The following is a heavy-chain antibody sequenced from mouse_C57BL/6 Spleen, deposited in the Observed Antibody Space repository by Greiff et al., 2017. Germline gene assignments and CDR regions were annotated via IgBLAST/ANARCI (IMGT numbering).Heavy chain of an antibody. CDR1: GYAFSSSW. D-gene: IGHD2-4*01. CDR2: IYPGDGDT. V-gene: IGHV1-82*01. Sequence: VQLQQSGPELVKPGASVKISCKASGYAFSSSWMNWVKQRPGKGLEWIGRIYPGDGDTNYNGKFKGKATLTADKSSSTAYMQLSSLTSEDSAVYCCARWDYDVGYWGQGTTLTVSS. J-gene: IGHJ2*01. CDR3: ARWDYDVGY.